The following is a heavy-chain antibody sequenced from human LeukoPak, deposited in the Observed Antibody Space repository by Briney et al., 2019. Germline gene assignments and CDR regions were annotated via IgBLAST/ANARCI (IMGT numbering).Heavy chain of an antibody. CDR2: IKQDGSEK. J-gene: IGHJ4*02. Sequence: GGSLRLSCAASGFTFSSYWMSWVRQAPGKGLEWVANIKQDGSEKYYVDSVKGRFTISRDNAKNSLYLQMNSLRAEDTAVYYCAKDPQGHYYDSSGYWLHWGQGTLVTVSS. CDR3: AKDPQGHYYDSSGYWLH. V-gene: IGHV3-7*03. D-gene: IGHD3-22*01. CDR1: GFTFSSYW.